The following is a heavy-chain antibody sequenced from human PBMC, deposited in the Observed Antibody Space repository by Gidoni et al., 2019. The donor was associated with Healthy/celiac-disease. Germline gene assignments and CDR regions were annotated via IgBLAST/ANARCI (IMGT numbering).Heavy chain of an antibody. V-gene: IGHV1-8*01. D-gene: IGHD4-17*01. J-gene: IGHJ4*02. CDR1: GYTFTSYD. Sequence: QVQLVQSGAEVKKPGASVKVSCKASGYTFTSYDITWVRQATGQGLEWMGWMNPNSGNTGYAQKFQGRVPMTRNTSISTAYMELSSLRSEDTAVYYCARGTTVTTSYDYWGQGTLVTVSS. CDR2: MNPNSGNT. CDR3: ARGTTVTTSYDY.